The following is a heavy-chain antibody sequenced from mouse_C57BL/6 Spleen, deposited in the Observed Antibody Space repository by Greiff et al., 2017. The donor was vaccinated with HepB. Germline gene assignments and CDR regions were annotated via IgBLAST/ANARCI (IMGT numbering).Heavy chain of an antibody. CDR3: ASSFCSISPWFAV. V-gene: IGHV3-6*01. CDR1: GYSITSGYY. Sequence: EVKLQESGPGLVKPSQSLSITCSVTGYSITSGYYWNWIRQFPGNKLEWMGYISYDGSNNYNPSLKNRISLTPDTSKNQFFLKLNSVTAEDTATYFCASSFCSISPWFAVWGQGTLVTVSS. J-gene: IGHJ3*01. CDR2: ISYDGSN. D-gene: IGHD1-1*01.